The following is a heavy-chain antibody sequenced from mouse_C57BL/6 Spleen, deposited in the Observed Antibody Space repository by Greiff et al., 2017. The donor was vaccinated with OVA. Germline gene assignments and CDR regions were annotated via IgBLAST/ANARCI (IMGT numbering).Heavy chain of an antibody. CDR3: AREGDGPYYFDD. J-gene: IGHJ2*01. CDR1: GYAFSSYW. CDR2: IYPGDGDT. D-gene: IGHD2-3*01. V-gene: IGHV1-80*01. Sequence: QVQLQQSGAELVKPGASVKISCKASGYAFSSYWMNWVKQRPGKGLEWIGQIYPGDGDTNYNGKFKGKATLTADKSSSTAYMQLSSLTSEDSAVYFCAREGDGPYYFDDWGQGTTLTVSS.